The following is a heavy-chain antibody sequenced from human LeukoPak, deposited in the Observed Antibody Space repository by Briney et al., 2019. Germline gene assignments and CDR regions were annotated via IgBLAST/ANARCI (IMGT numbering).Heavy chain of an antibody. D-gene: IGHD2-21*02. V-gene: IGHV4-39*01. J-gene: IGHJ3*02. CDR2: IYYSGST. CDR1: GGSISSSSYY. CDR3: ARRIVVVTAHIPIAFDI. Sequence: SETLSLTCTVSGGSISSSSYYWGWIRQPPGKGLEWIGSIYYSGSTYYNPSLKSRVTISVDTSKNQFSLKLSSVTAADTAVYYCARRIVVVTAHIPIAFDIWGQGTMVTVAS.